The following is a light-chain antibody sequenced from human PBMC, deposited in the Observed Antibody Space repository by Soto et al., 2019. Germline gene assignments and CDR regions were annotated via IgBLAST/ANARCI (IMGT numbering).Light chain of an antibody. CDR3: QQYNKWPQ. J-gene: IGKJ4*02. CDR2: DTS. V-gene: IGKV3-11*01. CDR1: QSLSGN. Sequence: EIVLTQSPATLSLSPGERATLSCRASQSLSGNLALAWYQQKPGQAPRLLIYDTSNRATGIPARFSGSGSGTDFTLTISSLEPEDFAIYYCQQYNKWPQFGGGTKVEIK.